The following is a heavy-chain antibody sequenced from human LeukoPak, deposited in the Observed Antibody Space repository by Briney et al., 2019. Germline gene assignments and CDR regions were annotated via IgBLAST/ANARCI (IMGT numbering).Heavy chain of an antibody. CDR1: GFTFSSYA. V-gene: IGHV3-23*01. CDR3: AKSPSPYYYDSSGRPLDY. Sequence: GGSLRLSCAASGFTFSSYAMSWVRQAPGKGLEWVSAISGSGGSTYYADSVKGRFTISRDNSKNTLYLQMNSLRAEDTAVYYCAKSPSPYYYDSSGRPLDYWGQETLVTVS. J-gene: IGHJ4*02. D-gene: IGHD3-22*01. CDR2: ISGSGGST.